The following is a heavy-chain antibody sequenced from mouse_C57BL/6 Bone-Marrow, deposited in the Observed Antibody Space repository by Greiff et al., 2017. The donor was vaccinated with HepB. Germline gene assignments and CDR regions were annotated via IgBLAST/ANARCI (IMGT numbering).Heavy chain of an antibody. CDR3: AKTSWGLDY. J-gene: IGHJ2*01. Sequence: EVQLMESGGGLVKPGGSLKLSCAASGFTFSSYAMSWVRQTPEKRLEWVATISDGGSYTYYPDNVKGRCTISRDKAKNNLYLQMSHLKSEDTAMYYCAKTSWGLDYWGQGTTLTVSS. CDR1: GFTFSSYA. V-gene: IGHV5-4*01. CDR2: ISDGGSYT. D-gene: IGHD4-1*01.